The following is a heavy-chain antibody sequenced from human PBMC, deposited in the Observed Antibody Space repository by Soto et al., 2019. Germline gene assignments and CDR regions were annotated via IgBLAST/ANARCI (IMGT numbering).Heavy chain of an antibody. J-gene: IGHJ5*02. CDR1: GGSISSYY. Sequence: SETLSLTCTVSGGSISSYYWSWIRQPPGKGLEWIGYIYYSGSTNYNPSLKSRVTISVDTSKNQFSLKLSSVTAADTAVYYCARDGYGSGSYYPWFDPWGQGTLVTVSS. V-gene: IGHV4-59*01. D-gene: IGHD3-10*01. CDR2: IYYSGST. CDR3: ARDGYGSGSYYPWFDP.